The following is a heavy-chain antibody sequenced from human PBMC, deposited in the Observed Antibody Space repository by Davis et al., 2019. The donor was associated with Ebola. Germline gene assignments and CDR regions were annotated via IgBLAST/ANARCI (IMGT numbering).Heavy chain of an antibody. CDR1: GGSISSGDYY. CDR3: ARVRLARLDP. J-gene: IGHJ5*02. CDR2: IYYSGST. V-gene: IGHV4-30-4*01. D-gene: IGHD3-3*02. Sequence: LRHSCTVSGGSISSGDYYWSWIRQPPGKGLEWIGYIYYSGSTYYNPSLKSRVTISVDTSKNQFSLKLSSVTAADTAVYYCARVRLARLDPWGQGTLVTVSS.